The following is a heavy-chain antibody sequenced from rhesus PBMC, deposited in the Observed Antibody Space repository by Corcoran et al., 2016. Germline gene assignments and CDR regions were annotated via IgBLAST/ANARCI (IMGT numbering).Heavy chain of an antibody. Sequence: QVQLQEAGPELVKPSETLSLTCAVSGGSITRNYWSWVRQPAGRGLEWMRYIVVGRRSTTSTPALTRRVTIATGTSKTQFTRKLSSVTAADTAVYYCARHSGYYIWAGYPFSGLDSWGQGVVVTVSS. CDR1: GGSITRNY. D-gene: IGHD2-33*01. CDR2: IVVGRRST. J-gene: IGHJ6*01. CDR3: ARHSGYYIWAGYPFSGLDS. V-gene: IGHV4-147*01.